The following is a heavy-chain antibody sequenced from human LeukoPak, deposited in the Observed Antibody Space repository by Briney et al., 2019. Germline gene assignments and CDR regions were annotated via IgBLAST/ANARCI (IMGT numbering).Heavy chain of an antibody. V-gene: IGHV1-69*10. CDR1: GGTFSDYA. J-gene: IGHJ6*04. D-gene: IGHD3-3*01. Sequence: SVKVSCKASGGTFSDYALNWVRQAPGQGLEWMGVFIPILGTANSTQKFQGRVTITADISTNTVYMELSSPRSEDTAVYFCAGIPVFGVVLHQEPVWGKGTTVTVSS. CDR2: FIPILGTA. CDR3: AGIPVFGVVLHQEPV.